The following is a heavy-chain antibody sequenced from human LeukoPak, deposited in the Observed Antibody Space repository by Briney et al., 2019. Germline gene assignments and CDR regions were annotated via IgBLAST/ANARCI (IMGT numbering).Heavy chain of an antibody. J-gene: IGHJ5*02. V-gene: IGHV3-43*02. CDR2: ISGDGGST. Sequence: GGSLRLSCAASGFTFDDYAMHWVRQAPGKGLEWVSLISGDGGSTYYADSLKGRFTISRDNSKNSLYLQMNSLRTEDTALYYCAKDLIFGVVIIPVRNWFDPWGQGTLVTVSS. CDR3: AKDLIFGVVIIPVRNWFDP. D-gene: IGHD3-3*01. CDR1: GFTFDDYA.